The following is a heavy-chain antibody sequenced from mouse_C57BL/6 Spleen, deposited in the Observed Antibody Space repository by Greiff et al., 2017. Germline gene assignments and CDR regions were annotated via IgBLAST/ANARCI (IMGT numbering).Heavy chain of an antibody. D-gene: IGHD6-1*01. V-gene: IGHV1-64*01. J-gene: IGHJ4*01. Sequence: QVQLQQPGAELVKPGASVKLSCKASGYTFTSYWMHWVKQRPGQGLEWIGMIHPNSGSTNYNEKFKSKATLTVDKSSSTAYMQLSSLTYEDSAVYYCARSRDGSGGMDYWGQGTSVTVSS. CDR1: GYTFTSYW. CDR3: ARSRDGSGGMDY. CDR2: IHPNSGST.